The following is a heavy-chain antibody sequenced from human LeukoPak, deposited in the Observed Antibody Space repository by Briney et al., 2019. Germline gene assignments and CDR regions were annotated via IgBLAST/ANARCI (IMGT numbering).Heavy chain of an antibody. V-gene: IGHV1-18*01. J-gene: IGHJ6*03. D-gene: IGHD4-23*01. CDR1: GYIFTSYG. Sequence: GASVKVSCKASGYIFTSYGISWVRQAPGQGLEWMGWISAYNGNTNYAQKLQGRVTMTTDTSTSTAYMELRSLRSDDTAVYYCARGVGGNDHYYYYMDVWGKGTTVTISS. CDR3: ARGVGGNDHYYYYMDV. CDR2: ISAYNGNT.